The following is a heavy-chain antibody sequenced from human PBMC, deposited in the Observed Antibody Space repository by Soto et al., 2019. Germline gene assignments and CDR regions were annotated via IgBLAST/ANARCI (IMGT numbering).Heavy chain of an antibody. Sequence: GSLRLSCAASGFTFRTYAMHWVRQAPGKGLEWISAISGSGSFTHYADSVRGRFTISRDNSQNQLYLQMNNLRGDDTAMYYCAKIPTGSGSSKFDDWGQGIQVTVSS. CDR2: ISGSGSFT. J-gene: IGHJ4*02. CDR1: GFTFRTYA. D-gene: IGHD3-10*01. CDR3: AKIPTGSGSSKFDD. V-gene: IGHV3-23*01.